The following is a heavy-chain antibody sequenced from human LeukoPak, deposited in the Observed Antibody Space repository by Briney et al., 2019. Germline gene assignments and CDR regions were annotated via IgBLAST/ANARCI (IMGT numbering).Heavy chain of an antibody. CDR2: INPSGGST. J-gene: IGHJ4*02. D-gene: IGHD1-26*01. CDR1: GYTFTSYY. CDR3: ARDGGGSHPDYYFDY. Sequence: VASVKVSCKASGYTFTSYYMHWVRQAPGQGLEWMGIINPSGGSTSYAQKFQGRVTMTRDTSISTAYMELSRLRSDDTAVYYCARDGGGSHPDYYFDYWGQGTLVTVSS. V-gene: IGHV1-46*01.